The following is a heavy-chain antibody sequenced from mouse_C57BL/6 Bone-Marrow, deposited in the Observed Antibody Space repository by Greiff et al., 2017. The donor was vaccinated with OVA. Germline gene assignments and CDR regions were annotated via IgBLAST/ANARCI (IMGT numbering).Heavy chain of an antibody. D-gene: IGHD1-1*01. CDR2: IRSKSSNYAT. J-gene: IGHJ4*01. V-gene: IGHV10-3*01. CDR1: GFTFNTYA. Sequence: EVQLVESGGGLVQPKGSLKLSCAASGFTFNTYAMHWVRQAPGKGLEWVARIRSKSSNYATYYADSVKDRFTISRDDSQSMLYLQMNNLKTEDTAMYYCVRGPNYYGSSYYAMDYWGQGTSVTVSS. CDR3: VRGPNYYGSSYYAMDY.